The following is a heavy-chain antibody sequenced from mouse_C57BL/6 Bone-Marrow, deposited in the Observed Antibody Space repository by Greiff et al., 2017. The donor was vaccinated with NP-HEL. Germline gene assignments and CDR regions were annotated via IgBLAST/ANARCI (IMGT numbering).Heavy chain of an antibody. V-gene: IGHV14-4*01. CDR2: IDPENGDT. J-gene: IGHJ3*01. Sequence: VQLQQSGAELVRPGASVKLSCTASGFNIKDDYMHWVKQRPEQGLEWIGWIDPENGDTEYASKFQGKATITADTSSNPAYLQLSSLTSEDTAVYYCTSIYYDSPFAYWGQGTLVTVSA. D-gene: IGHD2-4*01. CDR1: GFNIKDDY. CDR3: TSIYYDSPFAY.